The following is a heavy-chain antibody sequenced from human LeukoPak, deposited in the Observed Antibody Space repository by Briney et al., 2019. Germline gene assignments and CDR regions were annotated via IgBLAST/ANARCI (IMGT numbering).Heavy chain of an antibody. J-gene: IGHJ4*02. CDR1: GYSFRKYD. CDR2: IIPIFGTA. D-gene: IGHD3-16*01. CDR3: ARGRLRYYFDY. V-gene: IGHV1-69*05. Sequence: GASVKVSCKASGYSFRKYDISWVRQAPGQGLEWMGGIIPIFGTANYAQKFQGRVTITTDESTSTAYMELSSLRSEDTAVYYCARGRLRYYFDYWGQGTLVTVSS.